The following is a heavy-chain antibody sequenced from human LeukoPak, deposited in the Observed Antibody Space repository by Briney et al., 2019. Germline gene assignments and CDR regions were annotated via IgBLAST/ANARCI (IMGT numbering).Heavy chain of an antibody. D-gene: IGHD1-26*01. CDR1: GFTFSRYD. Sequence: GGSLRLSCAASGFTFSRYDMHWVRQAPGKGLEWVAVTSYDGSNEIYADSVKGRFTISRDNSRNTLYLQMDSLRPEDTAIYYCARAKGLSGSYLDNWFDPWGQGTLVTVSS. J-gene: IGHJ5*02. V-gene: IGHV3-30*04. CDR3: ARAKGLSGSYLDNWFDP. CDR2: TSYDGSNE.